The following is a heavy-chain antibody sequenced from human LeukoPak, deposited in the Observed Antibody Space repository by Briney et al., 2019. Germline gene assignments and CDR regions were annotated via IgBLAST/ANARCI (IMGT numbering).Heavy chain of an antibody. J-gene: IGHJ4*02. D-gene: IGHD3-22*01. V-gene: IGHV3-23*01. CDR3: AKHGGHYYDSSGYPLFDY. CDR1: GFTFSSYA. CDR2: ISGSGGST. Sequence: GGSLRLSCAASGFTFSSYAMSWVRQAPGKGLEWVSAISGSGGSTYYADSVKGRFTISRDNSKNTLYLQMNSLRAEDTAVYYCAKHGGHYYDSSGYPLFDYWGQGTLVTVSS.